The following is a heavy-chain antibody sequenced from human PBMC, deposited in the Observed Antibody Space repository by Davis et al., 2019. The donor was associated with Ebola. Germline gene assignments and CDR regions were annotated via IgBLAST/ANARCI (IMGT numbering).Heavy chain of an antibody. J-gene: IGHJ4*02. CDR2: ISAYNGNT. CDR3: ARSTYDILIDFDF. D-gene: IGHD3-9*01. CDR1: GYLFTSYG. V-gene: IGHV1-18*04. Sequence: AASVKVSCKASGYLFTSYGLSWVRQAPGQGLEWVGWISAYNGNTEYARKVQGRVTMTTDTSTNTAYMELESLRSDDTAMYYCARSTYDILIDFDFWGQGTLVTVSS.